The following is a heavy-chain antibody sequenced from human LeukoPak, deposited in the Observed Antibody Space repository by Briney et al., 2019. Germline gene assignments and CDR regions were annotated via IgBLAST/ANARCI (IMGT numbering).Heavy chain of an antibody. CDR1: GGSFNGYY. CDR3: ARHDSSGLYNAFDF. Sequence: PSETLSLTCAVYGGSFNGYYWNWIRQSPGKGLEWIGEINHSGSTNYNPSLKSRVTISVETSKKQFSLNLNAVTAADTAVYYCARHDSSGLYNAFDFWGQGTMVTVSS. V-gene: IGHV4-34*01. CDR2: INHSGST. D-gene: IGHD3-22*01. J-gene: IGHJ3*01.